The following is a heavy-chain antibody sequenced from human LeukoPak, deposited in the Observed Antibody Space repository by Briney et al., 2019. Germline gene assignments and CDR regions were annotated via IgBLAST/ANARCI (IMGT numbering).Heavy chain of an antibody. D-gene: IGHD3-10*01. J-gene: IGHJ4*02. Sequence: GGSLRLSCAASGFTFSSYAMSWVRQAPGKGLEWVSGISGGGDSTYYADSVKGRFTISRDSSKNTLFLRMNSLRAEDTAVYYCARSHGSGSYYTPGYWGQGALVTVSS. CDR2: ISGGGDST. CDR1: GFTFSSYA. V-gene: IGHV3-23*01. CDR3: ARSHGSGSYYTPGY.